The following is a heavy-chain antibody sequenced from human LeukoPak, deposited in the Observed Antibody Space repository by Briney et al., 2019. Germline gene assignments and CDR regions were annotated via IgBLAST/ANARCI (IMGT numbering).Heavy chain of an antibody. CDR1: GGSISSYY. CDR2: IYYSGST. V-gene: IGHV4-59*01. D-gene: IGHD6-19*01. J-gene: IGHJ3*02. Sequence: MSSETLSLTCTVSGGSISSYYWSWIRQPPGKGLEWIGYIYYSGSTNYNPSLKSRVTISVDTSKNQFSLKLSSVTAADTGVYYCARDASSQDAFDIWGQGTMVTVSS. CDR3: ARDASSQDAFDI.